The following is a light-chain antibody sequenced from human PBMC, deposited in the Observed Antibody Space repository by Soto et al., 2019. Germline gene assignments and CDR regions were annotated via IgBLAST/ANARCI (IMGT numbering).Light chain of an antibody. CDR3: SSYTSSSTYYV. Sequence: QSVLTHAASVSGSPGQSITISCPGTSIDVGCYNYVSWYQQHPGKAPKLMIYDVSNRPSGVSNRFSGSKSGNTASLTISGLQAEDEADYYCSSYTSSSTYYVFGTGTKVTGL. J-gene: IGLJ1*01. CDR2: DVS. CDR1: SIDVGCYNY. V-gene: IGLV2-14*01.